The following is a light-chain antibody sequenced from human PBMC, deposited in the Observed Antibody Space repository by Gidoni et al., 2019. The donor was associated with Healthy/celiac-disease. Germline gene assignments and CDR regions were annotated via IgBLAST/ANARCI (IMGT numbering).Light chain of an antibody. J-gene: IGKJ5*01. CDR1: QRVSSY. Sequence: EIVLTQSPATLSLSPGERATLSCRASQRVSSYLAWYQQKPGQAPRLLIYDASNRATGIPARFSGSGSGTDFTLTISSLEPEDCAVYYCQQRSNWPQITFGQGTRLEIK. V-gene: IGKV3-11*01. CDR3: QQRSNWPQIT. CDR2: DAS.